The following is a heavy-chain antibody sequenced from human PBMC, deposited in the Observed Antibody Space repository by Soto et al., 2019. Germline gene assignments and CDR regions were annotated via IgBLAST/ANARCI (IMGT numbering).Heavy chain of an antibody. CDR3: VRDYAFWRGYCFDY. V-gene: IGHV3-23*01. J-gene: IGHJ4*02. D-gene: IGHD3-3*01. CDR1: GFTFSTYG. CDR2: SRGSGERT. Sequence: EVPLLESGGGLVQPGGSLRLSCVASGFTFSTYGMSWVRQAPGKGLEWVSSSRGSGERTYYADSVRGGFTISRDNSKNTLHVQMNSLRAEVRAVYYRVRDYAFWRGYCFDYCGQGTLVTVSS.